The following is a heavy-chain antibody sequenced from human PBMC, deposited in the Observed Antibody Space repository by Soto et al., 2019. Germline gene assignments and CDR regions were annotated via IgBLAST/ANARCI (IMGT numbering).Heavy chain of an antibody. CDR2: ISWDGGST. CDR1: VFTFDDYA. D-gene: IGHD3-22*01. CDR3: AKDYYDSSGPDY. Sequence: VGSLRLSCAASVFTFDDYAMHWVRQAPGKGLEWVSLISWDGGSTYYADSVKGRFTISRDNSKNSLYLQMNSLRAEDTALYYCAKDYYDSSGPDYWGQGTLVTVSS. J-gene: IGHJ4*02. V-gene: IGHV3-43D*04.